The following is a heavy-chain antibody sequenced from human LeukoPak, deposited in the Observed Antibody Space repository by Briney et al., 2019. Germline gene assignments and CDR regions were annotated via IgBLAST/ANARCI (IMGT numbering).Heavy chain of an antibody. V-gene: IGHV4-39*01. Sequence: SETLSLTCTVSCGSISSSSYYWGWIRQPPGTGLEWIGSIYYSGSTYYNPSLKSRVTISVDTSKNQFSLKLSSVTAADTAVYYCAGPVAGIRTWGQGTLVTVSS. J-gene: IGHJ5*02. D-gene: IGHD6-19*01. CDR3: AGPVAGIRT. CDR2: IYYSGST. CDR1: CGSISSSSYY.